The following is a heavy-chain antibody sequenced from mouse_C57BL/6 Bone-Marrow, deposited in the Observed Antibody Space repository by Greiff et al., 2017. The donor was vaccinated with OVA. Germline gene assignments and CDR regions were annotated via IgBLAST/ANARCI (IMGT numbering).Heavy chain of an antibody. CDR1: GYTFTSYW. Sequence: VQLQQPGAELVKPGASVKLSCKASGYTFTSYWMQWGKQRPGQGIEWIGENDPSDSYHNSNQQFKAKAPFTVEPSSSTAYMQLSSLTSEDSAVYYCAAGYCFDYWGQGTTLTVSS. CDR3: AAGYCFDY. CDR2: NDPSDSYH. J-gene: IGHJ2*01. V-gene: IGHV1-50*01.